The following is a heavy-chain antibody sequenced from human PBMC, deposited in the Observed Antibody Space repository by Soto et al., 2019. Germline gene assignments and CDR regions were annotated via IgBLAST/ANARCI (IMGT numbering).Heavy chain of an antibody. CDR3: ARDYHYDILTGFPRPFDP. Sequence: SVQVSCKASGGTFRSYAIIWLRQAPGQGLEWMGGIIPIFGTANYAQKFQGRVTITADESTSTAYMELSSLRSEDTAVYYCARDYHYDILTGFPRPFDPWGQGTLVTVSS. CDR2: IIPIFGTA. J-gene: IGHJ5*02. V-gene: IGHV1-69*13. CDR1: GGTFRSYA. D-gene: IGHD3-9*01.